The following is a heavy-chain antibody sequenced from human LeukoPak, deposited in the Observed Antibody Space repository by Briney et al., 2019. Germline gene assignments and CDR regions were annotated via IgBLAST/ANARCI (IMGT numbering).Heavy chain of an antibody. V-gene: IGHV3-23*01. CDR1: GFTFSSYA. CDR2: ISGSGGST. J-gene: IGHJ4*02. Sequence: GGSLRLSCSASGFTFSSYAMSWVRQAPGKGLEWVSGISGSGGSTYYADSVKGRFTISRDNSKNTLYLQMNSLRAEDTAVYYCAKDRRLYLIDYWGQGTLVTVSS. D-gene: IGHD2-8*01. CDR3: AKDRRLYLIDY.